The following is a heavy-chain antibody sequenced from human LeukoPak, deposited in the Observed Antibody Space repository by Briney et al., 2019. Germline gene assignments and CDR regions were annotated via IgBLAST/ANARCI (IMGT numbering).Heavy chain of an antibody. J-gene: IGHJ6*03. V-gene: IGHV1-2*02. CDR3: ARAGVATINYYYYYMDV. Sequence: ASVKVSCKASGYTFTGYYMYWVRQAPGQGLGWMGWINPNSGGTNYAQKFQGRVTMTRDTSVSTAYMELSRLRSDDTAVYYCARAGVATINYYYYYMDVWGKGTTVTISS. CDR2: INPNSGGT. CDR1: GYTFTGYY. D-gene: IGHD5-24*01.